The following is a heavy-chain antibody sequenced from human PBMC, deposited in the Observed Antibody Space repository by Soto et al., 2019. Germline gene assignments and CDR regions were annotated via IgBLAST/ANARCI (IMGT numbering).Heavy chain of an antibody. CDR2: IYSGGST. V-gene: IGHV3-66*01. CDR3: ARVKDSGYDRRGYYFDY. D-gene: IGHD5-12*01. J-gene: IGHJ4*02. Sequence: GGSLRLSCAASGFTVSSNYMSWVRQAPGKGLEWVSVIYSGGSTYYADSVKGSFTISRDNSKNTLYLQMNSLRAEDTAVYYCARVKDSGYDRRGYYFDYWGQGTLVTVSS. CDR1: GFTVSSNY.